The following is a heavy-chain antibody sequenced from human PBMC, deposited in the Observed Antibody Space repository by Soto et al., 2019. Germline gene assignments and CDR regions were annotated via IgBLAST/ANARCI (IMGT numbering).Heavy chain of an antibody. J-gene: IGHJ4*02. D-gene: IGHD3-22*01. CDR1: GGSISSGDYY. CDR2: IYCAGSF. CDR3: ARLGGYYQALDS. Sequence: SSETLSLTCTVSGGSISSGDYYWSWIRQSPGKGLEWIGYIYCAGSFTYNPSLKSRVTISLNTSKNEVSLRLTSVTAADTAVYYCARLGGYYQALDSWGQGTLVTVSS. V-gene: IGHV4-61*08.